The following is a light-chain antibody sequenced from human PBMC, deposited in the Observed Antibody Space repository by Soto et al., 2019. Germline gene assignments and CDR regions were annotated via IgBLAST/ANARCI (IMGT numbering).Light chain of an antibody. CDR1: SSNIGAGYD. CDR2: ANN. Sequence: QAVVTQPPSVSGAPGQRVTISCTGSSSNIGAGYDVHWYQQLPGTAPKLLIYANNNRPSGVPDRFSGSKSGTSASLAITGLQAEDEADYYCQSYDSSLSGSNYVFGTGTKLTVL. V-gene: IGLV1-40*01. CDR3: QSYDSSLSGSNYV. J-gene: IGLJ1*01.